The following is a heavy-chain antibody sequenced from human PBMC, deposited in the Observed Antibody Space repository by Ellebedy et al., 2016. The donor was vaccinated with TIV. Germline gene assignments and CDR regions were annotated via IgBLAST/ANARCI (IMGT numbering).Heavy chain of an antibody. CDR2: IIPIFGAA. D-gene: IGHD4-17*01. Sequence: AASVKVSCKASGGTFSSYAINWVRQAPGQGLAWMGGIIPIFGAANYAQKFRGRVTITADESTSTAYMQLSSLRSEDTAVYYCARAVGSGDYALGSFDNWGQGTLVTVSS. CDR3: ARAVGSGDYALGSFDN. J-gene: IGHJ4*02. V-gene: IGHV1-69*13. CDR1: GGTFSSYA.